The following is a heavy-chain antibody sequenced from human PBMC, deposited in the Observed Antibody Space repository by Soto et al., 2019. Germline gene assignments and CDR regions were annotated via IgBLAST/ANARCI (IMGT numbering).Heavy chain of an antibody. J-gene: IGHJ6*02. CDR1: GFTFSSYA. V-gene: IGHV3-30-3*01. CDR2: ISYDGSNK. CDR3: ARGYCSCGSCHFYYYYGMDV. Sequence: PVGSLRLSCAASGFTFSSYAMHWVRQAPGKGLEWVAVISYDGSNKYYADSVKGRFTISRDNSKNTLYLQMNSLRAEDTAVYYCARGYCSCGSCHFYYYYGMDVWGQGTTVTVSS. D-gene: IGHD2-15*01.